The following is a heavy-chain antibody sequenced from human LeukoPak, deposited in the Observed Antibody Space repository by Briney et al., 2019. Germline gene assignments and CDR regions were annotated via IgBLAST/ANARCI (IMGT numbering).Heavy chain of an antibody. CDR3: ARDWKTNSFDY. D-gene: IGHD1-1*01. V-gene: IGHV3-33*01. CDR1: GFTFSSYG. J-gene: IGHJ4*02. Sequence: GRSLRLSCAASGFTFSSYGMHWVRQAPGKGLEWVAVIWNDGSNIYYADYVKGRFTISRDISKNTLYLQMDSLRAEDTAIYYCARDWKTNSFDYWGQGTLVTVSS. CDR2: IWNDGSNI.